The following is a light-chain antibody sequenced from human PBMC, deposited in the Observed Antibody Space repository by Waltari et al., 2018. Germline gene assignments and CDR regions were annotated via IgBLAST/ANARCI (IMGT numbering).Light chain of an antibody. V-gene: IGKV1-9*01. CDR3: QRLNSYPLT. Sequence: DIQLTQSPYFLSASVGERVTITCRASQGISSYLAWYQQKPVKAPKLLIYAASPLQSGVPSRFSGSGSGTEFTLTISSLQPEDFATYYCQRLNSYPLTFGGGTKVEIK. CDR1: QGISSY. J-gene: IGKJ4*01. CDR2: AAS.